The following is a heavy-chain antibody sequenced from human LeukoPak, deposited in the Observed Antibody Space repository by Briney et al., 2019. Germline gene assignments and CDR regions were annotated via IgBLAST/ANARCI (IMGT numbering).Heavy chain of an antibody. CDR2: INSDGSST. CDR3: ARDSSSWLPHFDY. Sequence: GGSLRLSCAASGFTFSSYWMHWVRHAPGKGLVWVSRINSDGSSTSYADSVKGRFTISRDNAKNTLYLQMNSLRAEDTAVYYCARDSSSWLPHFDYWGQGTLVTVSS. V-gene: IGHV3-74*01. CDR1: GFTFSSYW. J-gene: IGHJ4*02. D-gene: IGHD6-13*01.